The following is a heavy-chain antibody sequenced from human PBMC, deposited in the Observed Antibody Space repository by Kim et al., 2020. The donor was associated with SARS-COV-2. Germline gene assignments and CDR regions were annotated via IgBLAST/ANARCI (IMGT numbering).Heavy chain of an antibody. CDR1: GFTFDDYA. V-gene: IGHV3-9*01. Sequence: GGSLRLSCAASGFTFDDYAMHWVRQAPGKGLEWVSGISWNSGSIGYADSVKGRFTISRDNAKNSLYLQMNSLRAEDTALYYCAKSRGEEGSYYTTSFDYWGQGTLVTVSS. CDR2: ISWNSGSI. CDR3: AKSRGEEGSYYTTSFDY. D-gene: IGHD1-26*01. J-gene: IGHJ4*02.